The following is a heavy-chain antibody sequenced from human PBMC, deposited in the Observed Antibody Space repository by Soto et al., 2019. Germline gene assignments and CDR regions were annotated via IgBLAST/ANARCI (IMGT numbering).Heavy chain of an antibody. J-gene: IGHJ6*02. Sequence: ASVKVSCKASGYTFTNYGINWVRQAPGQGLEWMGWISAYNGNTDYAQKFQDRVTMTTDTSTRTAYMELRSLRGDDKAVYYCAKGYEVSHPVASGWYSNYFYGVDVWGRGTTVTVSS. V-gene: IGHV1-18*01. CDR1: GYTFTNYG. CDR3: AKGYEVSHPVASGWYSNYFYGVDV. D-gene: IGHD6-19*01. CDR2: ISAYNGNT.